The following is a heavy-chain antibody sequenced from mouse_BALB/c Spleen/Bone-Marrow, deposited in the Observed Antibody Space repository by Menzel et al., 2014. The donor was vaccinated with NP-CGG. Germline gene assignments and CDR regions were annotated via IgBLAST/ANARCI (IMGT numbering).Heavy chain of an antibody. D-gene: IGHD4-1*01. Sequence: QVQLQQSGAELVKPGASVKLSCKASGYTFTSYYMYWVKQRPGQGLEWIGEINPSNGGTNFNEKFKSRATLTVDKSSSTAYMQLSSLTSEDSAVYYCTRGRTWDFDYWDHGTTTTVSS. CDR3: TRGRTWDFDY. V-gene: IGHV1S81*02. J-gene: IGHJ2*01. CDR1: GYTFTSYY. CDR2: INPSNGGT.